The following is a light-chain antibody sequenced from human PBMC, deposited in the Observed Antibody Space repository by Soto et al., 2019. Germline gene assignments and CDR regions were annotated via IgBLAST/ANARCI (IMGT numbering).Light chain of an antibody. V-gene: IGKV3-20*01. J-gene: IGKJ4*01. CDR1: QSVSSSY. Sequence: EIVLTQSPGTLSLSPGERATLSCRASQSVSSSYLAWYQQKPGQAPRLLIYGASSRATGIPDRFSGSGSGTDFTLTISRLEPEDFAVYYCQQYRLFGGGTKVEIK. CDR2: GAS. CDR3: QQYRL.